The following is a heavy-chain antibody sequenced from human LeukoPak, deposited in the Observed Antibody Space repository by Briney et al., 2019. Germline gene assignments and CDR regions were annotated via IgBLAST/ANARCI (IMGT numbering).Heavy chain of an antibody. Sequence: PGMSLRLSCAASGFIFSSYAMHWVRQAPGKGLEWVAVISYDGSNKYYADSVKGRFTISRDNSKNALYLQMNSLRPEDTAVYYCARDHCGGDCYFYMDVWGKGTTVTVSS. CDR1: GFIFSSYA. D-gene: IGHD2-21*01. J-gene: IGHJ6*03. CDR3: ARDHCGGDCYFYMDV. V-gene: IGHV3-30*04. CDR2: ISYDGSNK.